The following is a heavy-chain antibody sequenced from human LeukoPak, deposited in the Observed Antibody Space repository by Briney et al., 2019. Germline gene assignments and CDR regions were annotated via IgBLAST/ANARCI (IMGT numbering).Heavy chain of an antibody. J-gene: IGHJ4*02. CDR2: IQQDGGDK. CDR1: GFTFTTYW. D-gene: IGHD6-13*01. V-gene: IGHV3-7*01. Sequence: GGSLRLSCAASGFTFTTYWMAWVRQAPGKGLEWVANIQQDGGDKYYMDSVKGRFTISRDNANNALYLQMNSLRDEDTAVYYCVRIAAAVPDYWGQGTLVTVSS. CDR3: VRIAAAVPDY.